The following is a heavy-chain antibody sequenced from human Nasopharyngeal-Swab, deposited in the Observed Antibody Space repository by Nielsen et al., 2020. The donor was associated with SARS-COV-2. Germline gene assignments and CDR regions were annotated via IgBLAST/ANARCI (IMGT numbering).Heavy chain of an antibody. D-gene: IGHD6-13*01. J-gene: IGHJ4*02. CDR3: AKGRTDSSS. Sequence: GESLKISCAASGFSFSSYAMYWVRQAPGKGLEWVTLISYDGSNKYYADSVKGRFTISRDNSKNTLYLQMNSLRAEDTAVYYCAKGRTDSSSWGQGTLVTVSS. CDR1: GFSFSSYA. V-gene: IGHV3-30-3*01. CDR2: ISYDGSNK.